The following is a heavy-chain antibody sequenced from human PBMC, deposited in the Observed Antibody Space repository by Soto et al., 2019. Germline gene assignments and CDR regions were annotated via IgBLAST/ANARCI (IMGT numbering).Heavy chain of an antibody. V-gene: IGHV1-69*13. CDR1: GGTFSSYA. CDR2: IIPIFGTA. CDR3: ASASQSVVPAAMGFDY. J-gene: IGHJ4*02. Sequence: SVKVSCKASGGTFSSYAISWVRQAPGQGLEWMGGIIPIFGTANYAQKFQGRVTITADESTSTAYMELSSLRSEDTAVYYCASASQSVVPAAMGFDYWGQGTLVTVSS. D-gene: IGHD2-2*01.